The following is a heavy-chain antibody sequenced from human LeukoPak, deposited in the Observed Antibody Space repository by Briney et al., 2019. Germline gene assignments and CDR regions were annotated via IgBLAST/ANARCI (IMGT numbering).Heavy chain of an antibody. Sequence: ASVKVSCKASGYTFTSYGISWVRQAPGQGLEWMGGINTNTGNPTYAQGFTGRFVFSLDTSVSTAYLQISSLKAEDTAVYYCARGGAVVAAKVLSLWGQGTLVTVSS. D-gene: IGHD2-15*01. CDR3: ARGGAVVAAKVLSL. J-gene: IGHJ4*02. V-gene: IGHV7-4-1*02. CDR2: INTNTGNP. CDR1: GYTFTSYG.